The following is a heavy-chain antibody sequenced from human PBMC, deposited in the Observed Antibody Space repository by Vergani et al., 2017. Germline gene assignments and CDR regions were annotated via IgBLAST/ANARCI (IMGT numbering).Heavy chain of an antibody. CDR3: MDV. CDR2: IYTSGST. CDR1: GGSISSGSYY. Sequence: QLQLHKSGPGLVKPSQTLSLTCTVSGGSISSGSYYWSWIWQPAGKGLEWIGRIYTSGSTNYNPSLKSRVTMSVDTSKNQFSLKLSSVLMVYAIPPYYMDVWGKGTTVTVSS. J-gene: IGHJ6*03. V-gene: IGHV4-61*02. D-gene: IGHD2-8*01.